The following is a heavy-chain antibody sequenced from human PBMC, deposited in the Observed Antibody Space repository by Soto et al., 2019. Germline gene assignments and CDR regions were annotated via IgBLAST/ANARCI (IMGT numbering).Heavy chain of an antibody. D-gene: IGHD1-26*01. CDR1: GGSISSYY. V-gene: IGHV4-59*01. CDR2: IYYSGST. CDR3: AKGFGNYWAFDY. Sequence: PSETLSLTCTVSGGSISSYYWSWIRQPPGKGLEWIGYIYYSGSTNYNPSLKSRVTISRDNSKNTLYLQMNSLRAEDTAVYYCAKGFGNYWAFDYWGQGTLVTVSS. J-gene: IGHJ4*02.